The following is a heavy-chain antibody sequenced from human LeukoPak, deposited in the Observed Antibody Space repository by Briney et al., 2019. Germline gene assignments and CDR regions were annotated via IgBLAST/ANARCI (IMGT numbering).Heavy chain of an antibody. D-gene: IGHD3-10*01. J-gene: IGHJ5*02. V-gene: IGHV1-69*05. Sequence: SVKVSCKASGGTFSSYAISWVRQAPGQGLEWMGGIIPIFGTANYAQKFQGRVTMTRDTSITAAYMELSSLRSEDTAVYYCARSGFGSGISFDLWGQGTLVTVSS. CDR1: GGTFSSYA. CDR2: IIPIFGTA. CDR3: ARSGFGSGISFDL.